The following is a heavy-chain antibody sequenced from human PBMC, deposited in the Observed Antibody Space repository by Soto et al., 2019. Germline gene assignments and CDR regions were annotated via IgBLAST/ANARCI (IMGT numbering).Heavy chain of an antibody. D-gene: IGHD6-13*01. CDR2: INHSGST. Sequence: SETLSLTCAVYGGSFSGYYWSWIRQPPGKGLEWIGEINHSGSTNYNPSLKSRVTISVDTSKNQFSLQLTSVTAADTAVYYCATSYGNAWYTYWGQGTQVTVSS. CDR3: ATSYGNAWYTY. J-gene: IGHJ4*02. CDR1: GGSFSGYY. V-gene: IGHV4-34*01.